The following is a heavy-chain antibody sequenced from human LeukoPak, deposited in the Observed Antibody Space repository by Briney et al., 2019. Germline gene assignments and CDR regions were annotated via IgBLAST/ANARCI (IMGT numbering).Heavy chain of an antibody. D-gene: IGHD2-15*01. CDR1: GGSFSGYY. CDR2: INHSGST. J-gene: IGHJ2*01. CDR3: ARGLGYCTGDSCYRYWYFDL. Sequence: SETLSLTCAVYGGSFSGYYWSWIRQPPGKGLEWIGEINHSGSTNYNPSLKSRVTISVDTSKNQFSLKLSSVTAADTAVYYCARGLGYCTGDSCYRYWYFDLWGRGTLVTVSS. V-gene: IGHV4-34*01.